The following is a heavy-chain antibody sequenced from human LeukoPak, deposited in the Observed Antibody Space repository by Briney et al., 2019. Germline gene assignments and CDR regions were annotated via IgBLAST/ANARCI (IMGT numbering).Heavy chain of an antibody. CDR2: ITSTSDTI. J-gene: IGHJ4*02. Sequence: GGSLRLSCEASGFTFSDYSMNWVRQAPGEGLERLSYITSTSDTIYYADSVRGRFTSSRDNAKNSVYLQMNSLRAEDTAVYYCARSSGYPFFDYLGQGTLVTVSS. D-gene: IGHD3-22*01. CDR1: GFTFSDYS. CDR3: ARSSGYPFFDY. V-gene: IGHV3-48*01.